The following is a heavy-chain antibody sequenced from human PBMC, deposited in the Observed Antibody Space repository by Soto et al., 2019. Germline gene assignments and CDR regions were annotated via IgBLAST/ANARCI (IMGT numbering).Heavy chain of an antibody. Sequence: QVQLVQSGAEEKKPGASVKVSCKASGYTFTSYAMHWVRQAPGQRLEWMGWINAGNGNTKYSQKFQGRVTITRDTSAXTAYMEXXSLRSEDTAVYYCARSIVVVTALDYWGQGTLVTVSS. D-gene: IGHD2-21*02. J-gene: IGHJ4*02. CDR1: GYTFTSYA. V-gene: IGHV1-3*05. CDR3: ARSIVVVTALDY. CDR2: INAGNGNT.